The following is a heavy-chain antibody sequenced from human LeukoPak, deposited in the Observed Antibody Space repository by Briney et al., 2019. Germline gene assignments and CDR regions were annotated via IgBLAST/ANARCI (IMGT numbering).Heavy chain of an antibody. Sequence: GGSLRLSCAASGFTVSSNYMSWVRQAPGKGLEWVSVIYSGGSTYYADSEKGRFTISRDNSKNTLYLQMNSLRAEDTAVYYCARGLGDSSGYYFGYFDYWGQGTLVTVSS. CDR3: ARGLGDSSGYYFGYFDY. V-gene: IGHV3-66*01. CDR2: IYSGGST. D-gene: IGHD3-22*01. J-gene: IGHJ4*02. CDR1: GFTVSSNY.